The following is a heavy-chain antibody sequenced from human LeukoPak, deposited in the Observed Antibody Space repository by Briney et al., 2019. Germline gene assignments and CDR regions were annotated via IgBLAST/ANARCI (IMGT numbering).Heavy chain of an antibody. V-gene: IGHV3-23*01. CDR3: AKDLSGSWQFDP. Sequence: GGSLRLSCAASGFTFSSYAMSWVRQAPGKGLEWVSGISGSGGSTYYADSVKGRFTISRDNSRSTLYLQMSSLRVEDTALYYCAKDLSGSWQFDPWGQGTLVTVSS. CDR1: GFTFSSYA. J-gene: IGHJ5*02. D-gene: IGHD1-26*01. CDR2: ISGSGGST.